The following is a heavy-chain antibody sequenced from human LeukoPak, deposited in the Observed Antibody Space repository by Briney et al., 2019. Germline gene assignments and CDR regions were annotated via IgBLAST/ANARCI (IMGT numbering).Heavy chain of an antibody. D-gene: IGHD3-22*01. V-gene: IGHV3-23*01. CDR2: ISGSGGST. Sequence: GGSLRLSCSASGFTFSSYAMSWVRQAPGKGLEWVSAISGSGGSTYYADSVKGRFTISRDNSKNTLYLHMNSLRAEDTAVYYCAKKGIGGYDFDYWGQGTLVTVSS. CDR1: GFTFSSYA. J-gene: IGHJ4*02. CDR3: AKKGIGGYDFDY.